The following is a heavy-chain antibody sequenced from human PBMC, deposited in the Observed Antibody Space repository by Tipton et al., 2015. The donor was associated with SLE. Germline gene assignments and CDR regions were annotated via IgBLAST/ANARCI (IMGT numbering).Heavy chain of an antibody. D-gene: IGHD4-23*01. J-gene: IGHJ4*02. CDR2: IYYSGST. CDR3: ARGGVDYGGAYFDY. V-gene: IGHV4-39*07. Sequence: LRLSCTVSGGSISSSSYYWGWIRQPPGKGLKWIGSIYYSGSTYYNPSLKSRVTISVDTSKNQFSLKLSSVTAADTAVYYCARGGVDYGGAYFDYWGQGTLVTVSS. CDR1: GGSISSSSYY.